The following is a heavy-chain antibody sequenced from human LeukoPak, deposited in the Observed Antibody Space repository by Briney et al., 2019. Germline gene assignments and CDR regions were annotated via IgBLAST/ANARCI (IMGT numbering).Heavy chain of an antibody. CDR2: ISSSSSYI. J-gene: IGHJ6*02. CDR1: GFTLSSYS. Sequence: GGSLRLSCAASGFTLSSYSMNWVRQAPGKGLEWVSSISSSSSYIYYADSVKGRFTISRDNAKNSLYLQMNSLRAEDTAVYYCARDWGSGYHGSYYYGMDVWGQGTTVIVSS. CDR3: ARDWGSGYHGSYYYGMDV. D-gene: IGHD5-12*01. V-gene: IGHV3-21*01.